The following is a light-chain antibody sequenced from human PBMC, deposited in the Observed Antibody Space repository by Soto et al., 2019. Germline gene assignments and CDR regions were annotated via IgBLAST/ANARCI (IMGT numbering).Light chain of an antibody. CDR2: MND. CDR3: QAYDYSLTAMV. V-gene: IGLV1-44*01. CDR1: TSNTGRNS. J-gene: IGLJ3*02. Sequence: QSVLTQAPSVSGAPGRSVTISCSGGTSNTGRNSVNWYQQFPGTAPKLLIYMNDRRPSGVPDRFSAFRSGASASLAISGLQAEDEADYYCQAYDYSLTAMVFGGGTKLTVL.